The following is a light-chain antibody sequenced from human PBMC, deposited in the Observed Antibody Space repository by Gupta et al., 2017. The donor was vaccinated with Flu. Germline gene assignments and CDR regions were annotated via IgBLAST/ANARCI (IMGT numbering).Light chain of an antibody. Sequence: QTGIITCSGSSSNSGHTHVYLHQHPAETALNLLIYENNQRPSGIPDRFSGSESGTAASLAISGLGDEEEAYYYCAAGDDSMSGLFGGGTKLTVL. CDR2: ENN. J-gene: IGLJ2*01. V-gene: IGLV1-47*01. CDR3: AAGDDSMSGL. CDR1: SSNSGHTH.